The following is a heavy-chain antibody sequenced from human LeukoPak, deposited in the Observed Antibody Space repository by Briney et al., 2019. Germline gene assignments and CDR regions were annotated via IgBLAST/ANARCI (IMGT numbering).Heavy chain of an antibody. CDR3: ANDVDLFGELYFDS. J-gene: IGHJ4*02. V-gene: IGHV3-30*02. D-gene: IGHD3-10*02. CDR1: EFTFTSDG. Sequence: TGGSLRLSCVASEFTFTSDGTHWVCQAPRKGLEWVAFLRYDGSNRSYSDSVKGRFTISRDNSKDTLYLQMNSLRAEDTAVYYCANDVDLFGELYFDSWGQGTLVTVSS. CDR2: LRYDGSNR.